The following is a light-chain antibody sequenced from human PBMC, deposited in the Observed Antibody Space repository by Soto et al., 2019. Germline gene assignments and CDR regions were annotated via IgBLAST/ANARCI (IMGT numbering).Light chain of an antibody. V-gene: IGKV3-11*01. J-gene: IGKJ5*01. CDR3: QQRSNGPIT. CDR2: DAS. Sequence: EIVWTQSPATLSLSPGERATLSCRASQSVSSYLAWYQQKPGQAPRLLIYDASNRATGIPARFSGSGSGTDFTLTISSLEPEDFAVYYCQQRSNGPITFGQGTRLEIK. CDR1: QSVSSY.